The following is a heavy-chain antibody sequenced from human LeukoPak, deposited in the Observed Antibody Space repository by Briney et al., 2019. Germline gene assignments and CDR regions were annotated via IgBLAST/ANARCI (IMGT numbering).Heavy chain of an antibody. V-gene: IGHV4-34*01. J-gene: IGHJ5*02. D-gene: IGHD2-15*01. CDR1: GGSFSSYY. CDR3: ARRSYEGGYCSGGRCYSNSWFDP. Sequence: PSETLSLTCAVYGGSFSSYYWSWNRQPPGKGLEWIGEINHSGSTNYNPFLTSRVTIAVDTSKNQFSLMLSSVTAADTAVYYCARRSYEGGYCSGGRCYSNSWFDPWGQGTLVTVSS. CDR2: INHSGST.